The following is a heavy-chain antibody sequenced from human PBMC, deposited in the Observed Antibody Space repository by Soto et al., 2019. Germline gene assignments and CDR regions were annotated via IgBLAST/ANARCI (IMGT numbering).Heavy chain of an antibody. J-gene: IGHJ4*02. CDR3: ARDADDILTGYWGYFDY. V-gene: IGHV3-30-3*01. Sequence: QVQLVESGGGVVQPGRSLRLSCAASGFTFSSYAMHWVRQAPGKGLEWVAVISYDGSNKYYADSVKGRLTISRDKSKNTLYLQMNSLRAEDTAVYYCARDADDILTGYWGYFDYWGQGALVTASS. CDR1: GFTFSSYA. D-gene: IGHD3-9*01. CDR2: ISYDGSNK.